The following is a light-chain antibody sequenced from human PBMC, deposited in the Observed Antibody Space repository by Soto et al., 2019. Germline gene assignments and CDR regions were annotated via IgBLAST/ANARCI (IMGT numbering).Light chain of an antibody. CDR3: ASYAARNNWV. J-gene: IGLJ3*02. Sequence: QSALTQPPSASGSPGQSVTISCTGTSSDVGGYKYVSWYQQHPGKAPKLMIHEVSKRPSGVPDRFSGSKSGNTASLTVSGLQAEDEADYYCASYAARNNWVFGGGTKVTVL. CDR2: EVS. CDR1: SSDVGGYKY. V-gene: IGLV2-8*01.